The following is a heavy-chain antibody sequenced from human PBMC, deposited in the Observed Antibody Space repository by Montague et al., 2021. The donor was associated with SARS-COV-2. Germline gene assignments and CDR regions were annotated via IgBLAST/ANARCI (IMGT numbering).Heavy chain of an antibody. CDR1: GFSLSTSGMC. D-gene: IGHD3-9*01. V-gene: IGHV2-70*01. CDR2: XXWXXXK. Sequence: PALVKPTQTLTLTCTFSGFSLSTSGMCVSCIRQPPGKALEWLAXXXWXXXKYXSTSLKTRLTISKDTSKNQVVLTMTNMDPVDTATYYCARSHYDILTGYYTVFDYWGQGTLVTVSS. J-gene: IGHJ4*02. CDR3: ARSHYDILTGYYTVFDY.